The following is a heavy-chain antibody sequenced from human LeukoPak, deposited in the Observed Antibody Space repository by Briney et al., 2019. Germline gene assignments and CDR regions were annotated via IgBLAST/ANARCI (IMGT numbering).Heavy chain of an antibody. D-gene: IGHD1-26*01. J-gene: IGHJ4*02. CDR2: IYSGGST. CDR1: GFTVSTNY. V-gene: IGHV3-53*01. Sequence: GGSLRLSCATSGFTVSTNYMSWVRQAPGKGLVWVSIIYSGGSTSYADSVKGRFTISRDNAKNSLYLQMNSLRAEDTAVYYCARDRLGATYFDYWGQGTLVTVSS. CDR3: ARDRLGATYFDY.